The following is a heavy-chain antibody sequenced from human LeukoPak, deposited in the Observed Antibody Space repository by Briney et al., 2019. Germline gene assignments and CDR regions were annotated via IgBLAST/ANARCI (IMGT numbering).Heavy chain of an antibody. V-gene: IGHV3-21*01. CDR2: ISSSSSYI. D-gene: IGHD1-7*01. J-gene: IGHJ4*02. CDR1: GFTFSSYS. CDR3: ARDGQTGTTVC. Sequence: IPGGSLRLSCAASGFTFSSYSMNWVRQAPGKGLEWVSSISSSSSYIYYADSVKGRFTISRDNAKNSLHLQMNSLRAEDTAVYYCARDGQTGTTVCWGQGTLVTVSS.